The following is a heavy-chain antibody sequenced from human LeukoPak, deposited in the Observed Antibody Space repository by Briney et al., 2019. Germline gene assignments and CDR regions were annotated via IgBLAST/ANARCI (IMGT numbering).Heavy chain of an antibody. V-gene: IGHV1-69*05. CDR1: GYTFTSYG. CDR3: AKGLREYDSSGLFDY. Sequence: SVKVSCKASGYTFTSYGISWVRQAPGQGLEWMGGIIPIFGTANYAQKFQGRVTITTDESTSTAYMELSSLRSEDTAVYYCAKGLREYDSSGLFDYWGQGTLVTVSS. J-gene: IGHJ4*02. D-gene: IGHD3-22*01. CDR2: IIPIFGTA.